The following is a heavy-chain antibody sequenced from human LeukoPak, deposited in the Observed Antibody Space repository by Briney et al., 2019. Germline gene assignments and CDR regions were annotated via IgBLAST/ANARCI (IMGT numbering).Heavy chain of an antibody. V-gene: IGHV4-34*01. CDR1: GGSFSGYY. D-gene: IGHD6-13*01. CDR2: INHSGST. CDR3: ARAVSSSSTVDY. Sequence: SETLSLTCAVYGGSFSGYYWSWIRQPPGKGLEWIGEINHSGSTNYNPSLKSRVTISVDTSKNQFSLKLSSVTAADTAVYYCARAVSSSSTVDYWGQGTLVTVPS. J-gene: IGHJ4*02.